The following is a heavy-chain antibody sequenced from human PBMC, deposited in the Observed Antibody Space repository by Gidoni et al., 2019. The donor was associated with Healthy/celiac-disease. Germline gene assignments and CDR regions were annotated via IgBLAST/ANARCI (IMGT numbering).Heavy chain of an antibody. CDR2: IYPSGST. CDR1: GGSIRSYY. V-gene: IGHV4-4*07. J-gene: IGHJ4*02. CDR3: AREEPYPGYNWNPFDY. D-gene: IGHD1-20*01. Sequence: QVQLQESGPGLVKPSETLSLTCPVSGGSIRSYYWSWIRQPAGKGLEWIGRIYPSGSTNYNPSLKSRVTMSVDTSKNQFSLKLSSVTAADTAVYYCAREEPYPGYNWNPFDYWGQGTLVTVSS.